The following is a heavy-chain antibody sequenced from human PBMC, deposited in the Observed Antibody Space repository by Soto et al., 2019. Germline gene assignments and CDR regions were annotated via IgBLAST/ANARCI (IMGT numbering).Heavy chain of an antibody. D-gene: IGHD5-18*01. V-gene: IGHV1-18*01. CDR3: AAVKYSPPHYYYYGMDV. CDR2: ISAYNGNT. J-gene: IGHJ6*02. Sequence: QVQLVQSGAEVKKPGASVKVSCKASGYTFTSYGISWVRQAPGQGLEWMGWISAYNGNTNYAQKLQGRVTMTTDTTTSTADMEARRRRSDDTAVDYCAAVKYSPPHYYYYGMDVWGQGTTVTVSS. CDR1: GYTFTSYG.